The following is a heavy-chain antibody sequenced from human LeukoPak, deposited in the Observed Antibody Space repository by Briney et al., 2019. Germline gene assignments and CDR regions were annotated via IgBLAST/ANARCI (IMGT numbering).Heavy chain of an antibody. D-gene: IGHD4-23*01. J-gene: IGHJ4*02. CDR2: ISGDGFTT. CDR1: GFTFDRFA. V-gene: IGHV3-43*02. CDR3: GRDHVYGGADY. Sequence: GGSLRLSCAASGFTFDRFAMHWVRQAPGKGLEWVSLISGDGFTTYYVDSVKGRFTMSRDNSKNSLYLQMKSLITEDTALYYCGRDHVYGGADYWGQGTLVTVSS.